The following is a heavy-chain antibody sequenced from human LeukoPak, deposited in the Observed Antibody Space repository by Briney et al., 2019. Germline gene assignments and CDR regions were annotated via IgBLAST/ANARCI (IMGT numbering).Heavy chain of an antibody. D-gene: IGHD3-22*01. CDR3: AKNVVFTRYCDQ. Sequence: GGSLTLSCSASGFTFNKHAMSWVRQAPGKGLEWISGMSGGGARTEYPDTVSRRFTISRDNSKNTLHLQMNNLRAEDSAIYYCAKNVVFTRYCDQWGQGTLVTVSS. V-gene: IGHV3-23*01. CDR1: GFTFNKHA. J-gene: IGHJ4*02. CDR2: MSGGGART.